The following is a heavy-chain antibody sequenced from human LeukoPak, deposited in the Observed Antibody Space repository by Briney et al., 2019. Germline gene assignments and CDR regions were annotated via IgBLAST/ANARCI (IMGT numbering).Heavy chain of an antibody. Sequence: ASVKVSCKASGYTFTSYGIIWVRQAPGQGLEWMGWISAYNGNTNYAQKLQGRVTMTTDTSTSTAYMELRSLRSDDTAVYYCARVQQQLVLRYFDYWGQGTLVTVSS. V-gene: IGHV1-18*01. J-gene: IGHJ4*02. CDR1: GYTFTSYG. CDR2: ISAYNGNT. CDR3: ARVQQQLVLRYFDY. D-gene: IGHD6-13*01.